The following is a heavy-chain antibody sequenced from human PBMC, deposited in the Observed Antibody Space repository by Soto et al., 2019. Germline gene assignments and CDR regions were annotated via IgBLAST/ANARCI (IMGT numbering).Heavy chain of an antibody. J-gene: IGHJ4*02. Sequence: QVQLVQSGAEMKKPGSSVKVSCQSSGGTFNTYAMNWVRQAPGQGPEWMGDISPMFGAANYAPTFQGRVTITAEESTGTSYMQLSSLTSEDTALYFCAREVQVHTPAFVYWGQGTLVTGSS. V-gene: IGHV1-69*01. D-gene: IGHD3-10*01. CDR3: AREVQVHTPAFVY. CDR1: GGTFNTYA. CDR2: ISPMFGAA.